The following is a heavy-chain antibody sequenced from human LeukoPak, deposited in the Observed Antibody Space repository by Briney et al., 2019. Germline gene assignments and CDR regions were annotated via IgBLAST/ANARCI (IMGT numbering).Heavy chain of an antibody. J-gene: IGHJ4*02. D-gene: IGHD3-3*01. Sequence: HRASVKVSCKASGYTFTSYDVNWVRQATGQGLEWMGWMNPNSGNTGYAQKFQGRVTMTTDTSRNTAYMELRSLRSDDTAVYYCAKTYYDFWSDLDHWGQGTLVTVSS. CDR3: AKTYYDFWSDLDH. V-gene: IGHV1-8*01. CDR1: GYTFTSYD. CDR2: MNPNSGNT.